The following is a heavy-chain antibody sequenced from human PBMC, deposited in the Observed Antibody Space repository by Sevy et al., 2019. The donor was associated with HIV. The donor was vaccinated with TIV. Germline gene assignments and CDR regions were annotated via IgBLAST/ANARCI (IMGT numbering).Heavy chain of an antibody. D-gene: IGHD4-17*01. J-gene: IGHJ4*02. CDR3: ARDEQTYGDYDYFDY. Sequence: GGSLRLSCAASGFTFSTYSMNWVRQPPGKGLEWVSYISSSSRTIFYADSVKGRFTISRDNAKKSLYLQMDSLTAEDTAVYYCARDEQTYGDYDYFDYWGQGTLVTVSS. CDR2: ISSSSRTI. CDR1: GFTFSTYS. V-gene: IGHV3-48*01.